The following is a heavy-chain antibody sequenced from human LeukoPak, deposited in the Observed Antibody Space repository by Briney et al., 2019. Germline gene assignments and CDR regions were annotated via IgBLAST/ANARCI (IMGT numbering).Heavy chain of an antibody. CDR3: AKGWNYYGSGSYFIKGGDYFDY. CDR2: ISWNSGSI. Sequence: GRSLRLSCAASGFTFDDYAMHWVRQAPGKGLEWVSGISWNSGSIGYADSVKGRFTISRDNAKNSLYLQMNSLRAEDTALYYCAKGWNYYGSGSYFIKGGDYFDYWGQGTLVTVPS. J-gene: IGHJ4*02. V-gene: IGHV3-9*01. CDR1: GFTFDDYA. D-gene: IGHD3-10*01.